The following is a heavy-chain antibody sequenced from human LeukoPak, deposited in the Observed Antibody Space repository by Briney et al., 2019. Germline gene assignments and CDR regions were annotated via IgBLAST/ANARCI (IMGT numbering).Heavy chain of an antibody. Sequence: PGGSLRLSCAASGFTFSSYAMSWVRQAPGKGLEWVSAISGSGGSTYYADSVKGRFTISGDNSKNTLYLQMNSLRAEDTAVYYCAKQLLGIAVAGTAYWGQGTLVTVSS. CDR1: GFTFSSYA. J-gene: IGHJ4*02. CDR3: AKQLLGIAVAGTAY. CDR2: ISGSGGST. D-gene: IGHD6-19*01. V-gene: IGHV3-23*01.